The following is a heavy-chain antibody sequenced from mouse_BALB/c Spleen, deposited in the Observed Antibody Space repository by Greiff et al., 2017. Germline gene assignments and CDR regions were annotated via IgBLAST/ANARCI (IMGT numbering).Heavy chain of an antibody. V-gene: IGHV5-6-5*01. CDR1: GFTFSSYA. J-gene: IGHJ3*01. CDR2: ISSGGST. Sequence: EVHLVESGGGLVKPGGSLKLSCAASGFTFSSYAMSWVRQTPEKRLEWVASISSGGSTYYPDSVKGRFTISRDNARNILYLQMSSLRSEDTAMYYCAREGATVEGAYWGQGTLVTVSA. D-gene: IGHD1-1*01. CDR3: AREGATVEGAY.